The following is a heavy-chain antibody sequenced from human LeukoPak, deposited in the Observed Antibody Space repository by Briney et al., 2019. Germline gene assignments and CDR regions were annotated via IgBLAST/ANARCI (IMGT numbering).Heavy chain of an antibody. CDR3: KSSPAAPFDY. D-gene: IGHD1-26*01. J-gene: IGHJ4*02. CDR2: ITSNGGGT. V-gene: IGHV3-64D*06. CDR1: GFTFSNYG. Sequence: GGSLRLSCSASGFTFSNYGMHWVRQAPGKGPEYVSAITSNGGGTFYAASLKGRFTISRDNSKNTLYLQMSSLRTDDTAVYYCKSSPAAPFDYWGQGTLVTVSS.